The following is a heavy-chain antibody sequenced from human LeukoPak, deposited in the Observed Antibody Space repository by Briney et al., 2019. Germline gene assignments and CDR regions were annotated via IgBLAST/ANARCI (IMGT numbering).Heavy chain of an antibody. J-gene: IGHJ4*02. CDR2: IIPIFGTA. Sequence: ASVKVSCKVSGGTFSSYAISWVRQAPGRGLEWMGGIIPIFGTANYAQKFQGRVTITTDESTSTAHMELSSLRSEDTAVYYCASGGTYYYGSGSYRFFDYWGQGTLVTVSS. V-gene: IGHV1-69*05. CDR3: ASGGTYYYGSGSYRFFDY. CDR1: GGTFSSYA. D-gene: IGHD3-10*01.